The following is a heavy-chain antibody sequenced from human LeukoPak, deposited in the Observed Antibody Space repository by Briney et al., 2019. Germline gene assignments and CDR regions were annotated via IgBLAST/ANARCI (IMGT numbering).Heavy chain of an antibody. V-gene: IGHV4-59*08. Sequence: SETLSLTCTVSGGSISSYYWRWIRQPPGKGLEWMGYIYYSGSTNYNPSLKSRVTISVDTSKNQFSLKLCSVTAADTAVYYCARRALPYYYDSSGYYGPEDWFDPWGQGTLVTVSS. D-gene: IGHD3-22*01. J-gene: IGHJ5*02. CDR2: IYYSGST. CDR3: ARRALPYYYDSSGYYGPEDWFDP. CDR1: GGSISSYY.